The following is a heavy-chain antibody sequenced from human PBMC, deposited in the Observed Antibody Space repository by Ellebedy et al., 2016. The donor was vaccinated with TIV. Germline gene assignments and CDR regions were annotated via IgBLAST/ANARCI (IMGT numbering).Heavy chain of an antibody. CDR3: ARATDDDPMYYFDY. CDR1: GGTISSYI. Sequence: AASVKVSCKASGGTISSYIISWVRQAPGQGLEWMGGINPIFGSANYAQKFQGRVTITADESTSTAYMELSSLRSEDTAVYYCARATDDDPMYYFDYWGQGTLVTVSS. D-gene: IGHD3-10*02. CDR2: INPIFGSA. V-gene: IGHV1-69*13. J-gene: IGHJ4*02.